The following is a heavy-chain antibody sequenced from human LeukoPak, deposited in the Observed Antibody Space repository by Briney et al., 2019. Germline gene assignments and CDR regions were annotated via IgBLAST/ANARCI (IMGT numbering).Heavy chain of an antibody. Sequence: GGSLRLSCAASGFTFSSYAMSWVRQAPGKGLEWVSAISGSGGSTYYADSVKGRFTISRDNSKSTLYLQMNSLRADDTAIYYCARDPNHGAIDYWGQGTLVTVSS. CDR1: GFTFSSYA. D-gene: IGHD3-10*01. CDR2: ISGSGGST. V-gene: IGHV3-23*01. CDR3: ARDPNHGAIDY. J-gene: IGHJ4*02.